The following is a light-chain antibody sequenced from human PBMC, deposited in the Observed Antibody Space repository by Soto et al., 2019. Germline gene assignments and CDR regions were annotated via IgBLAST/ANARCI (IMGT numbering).Light chain of an antibody. CDR1: SSNIGNNY. J-gene: IGLJ2*01. V-gene: IGLV1-51*01. CDR2: DNN. CDR3: GTWDSSLSAVV. Sequence: QSVLTQPPSVSAAPGQKVTISCSGTSSNIGNNYVSWYQQLPGTAPKLLIYDNNKRPSGIPDRFSVYKSGTSATLGIAGLQTGDEADYYCGTWDSSLSAVVFGGGTTLTVL.